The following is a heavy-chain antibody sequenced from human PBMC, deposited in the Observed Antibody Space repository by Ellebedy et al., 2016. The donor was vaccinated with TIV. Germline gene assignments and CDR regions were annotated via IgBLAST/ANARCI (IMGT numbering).Heavy chain of an antibody. D-gene: IGHD6-13*01. Sequence: GESLKVSCAASGFTFSDYYMSWIRQAPGKGLEWVSYISSSSSYTNYADSVKGRFTISRDNAKNSLYLQMNSLRAEDTAVYYCARDTRGRIAFKGGVMDVWGQGTTVTVSS. V-gene: IGHV3-11*06. CDR3: ARDTRGRIAFKGGVMDV. J-gene: IGHJ6*02. CDR1: GFTFSDYY. CDR2: ISSSSSYT.